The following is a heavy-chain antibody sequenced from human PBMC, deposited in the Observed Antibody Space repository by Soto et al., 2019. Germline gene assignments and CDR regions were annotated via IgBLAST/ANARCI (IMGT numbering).Heavy chain of an antibody. Sequence: SVKVSCKASGFTFTSSAMQWVRQARGQRLEWIGWIVVGSGNTNYAQKFQERVTITRDMSTSTAYMELSSLRSEDTAVYYCGSSSWYSFDIWGQGTMVTVSS. J-gene: IGHJ3*02. V-gene: IGHV1-58*02. D-gene: IGHD6-13*01. CDR3: GSSSWYSFDI. CDR2: IVVGSGNT. CDR1: GFTFTSSA.